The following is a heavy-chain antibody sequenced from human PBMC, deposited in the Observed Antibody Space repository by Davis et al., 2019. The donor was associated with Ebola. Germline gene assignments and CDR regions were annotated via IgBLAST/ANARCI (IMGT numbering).Heavy chain of an antibody. J-gene: IGHJ4*02. CDR1: GFTFSSYG. CDR3: AKDSRDKGTEY. D-gene: IGHD3-10*01. CDR2: ISYDGSNK. V-gene: IGHV3-30*18. Sequence: PGGSLRLSCAASGFTFSSYGMHWVRQAPGKGLEWVAVISYDGSNKYYADSVKGRFTISRDNSKNTLYLRMNSLGPEDTAVYYCAKDSRDKGTEYWGQGTLVTVSS.